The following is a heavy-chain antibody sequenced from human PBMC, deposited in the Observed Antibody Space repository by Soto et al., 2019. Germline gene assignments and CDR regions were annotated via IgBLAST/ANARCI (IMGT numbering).Heavy chain of an antibody. V-gene: IGHV3-30-3*01. D-gene: IGHD6-6*01. CDR2: ISYDGSNK. J-gene: IGHJ4*02. CDR1: GFTFSSYA. Sequence: GGSLRLSCAASGFTFSSYAMHWVRQAPGKGLEWVAVISYDGSNKYYADSVKGRFTISRDNSKNTLYLQMNSLRAEDTAVYYCARWEQLGDYFDYWGQGTLVTVPQ. CDR3: ARWEQLGDYFDY.